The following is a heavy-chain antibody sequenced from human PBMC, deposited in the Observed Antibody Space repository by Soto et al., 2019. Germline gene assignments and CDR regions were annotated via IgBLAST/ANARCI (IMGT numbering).Heavy chain of an antibody. V-gene: IGHV3-30*18. CDR3: AKVIDAADCSSTSCSNAFDM. J-gene: IGHJ3*02. Sequence: QVQLAESGGGVVQPGRSLRLSCAASGFTFSTYGMHWVRQAPGKGLEWVALTSYEGSKKYYAESVKGRFTISRDNSKNTLYLQMNSLRAEDTAVYYCAKVIDAADCSSTSCSNAFDMWGQGTMVTVSS. D-gene: IGHD2-2*01. CDR2: TSYEGSKK. CDR1: GFTFSTYG.